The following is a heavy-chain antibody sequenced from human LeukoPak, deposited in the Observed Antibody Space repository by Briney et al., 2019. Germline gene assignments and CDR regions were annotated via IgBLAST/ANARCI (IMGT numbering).Heavy chain of an antibody. V-gene: IGHV4-59*01. CDR1: GGSISSYY. CDR3: ARGSSSWYPDYYYYYMDV. J-gene: IGHJ6*03. Sequence: PSETLSLTCTVSGGSISSYYWSWLRQPPGKGLQWIGCIYYSGSTNYNPSLKSRVTISVDTSKNQFSLKLSSVTAADTAVYYCARGSSSWYPDYYYYYMDVWGKGTTVTVSS. CDR2: IYYSGST. D-gene: IGHD6-13*01.